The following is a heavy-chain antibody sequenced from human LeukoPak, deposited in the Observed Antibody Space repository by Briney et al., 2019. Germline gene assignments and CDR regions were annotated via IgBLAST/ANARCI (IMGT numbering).Heavy chain of an antibody. CDR2: IYYSGST. D-gene: IGHD3-3*01. V-gene: IGHV4-59*01. J-gene: IGHJ5*02. Sequence: SETLSLTCTVSGGSISSYYWSWIRQPPGKGLEWIGYIYYSGSTNYNPSLKSRVTISVDTSKNQFSLKLSSVTAADTAVYYCARTYDFWSGPTNWFDPWAREPWSPSPQ. CDR3: ARTYDFWSGPTNWFDP. CDR1: GGSISSYY.